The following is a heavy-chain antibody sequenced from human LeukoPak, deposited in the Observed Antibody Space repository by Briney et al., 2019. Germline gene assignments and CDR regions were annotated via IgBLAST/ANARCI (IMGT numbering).Heavy chain of an antibody. CDR3: ARVEWGDTAMVTYFDY. Sequence: GGSLRLSCAASGFTFSSYAMSWVRQAPGKGLEWVSGISGSGDNTYYADSVKGRFTISRDNAKNSLYLQMNSLRAEDTAVYYCARVEWGDTAMVTYFDYWGQGTLVTVSS. J-gene: IGHJ4*02. V-gene: IGHV3-23*01. CDR2: ISGSGDNT. D-gene: IGHD5-18*01. CDR1: GFTFSSYA.